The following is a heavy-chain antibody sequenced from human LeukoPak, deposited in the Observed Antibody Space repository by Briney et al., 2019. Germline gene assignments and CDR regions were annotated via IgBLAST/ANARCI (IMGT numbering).Heavy chain of an antibody. Sequence: TETLSLTCAVYGGSFSGYYWSWIRQPPGKGLEWIGEINHSGSTNYNPSLKSRVTISVDTSKNQFSLKLSSVTAADTAVYYCARVYYYYYMDVWGKGTTVTVSS. CDR3: ARVYYYYYMDV. V-gene: IGHV4-34*01. CDR2: INHSGST. J-gene: IGHJ6*03. CDR1: GGSFSGYY.